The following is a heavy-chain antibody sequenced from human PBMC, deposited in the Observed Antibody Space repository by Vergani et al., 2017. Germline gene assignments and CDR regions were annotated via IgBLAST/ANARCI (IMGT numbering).Heavy chain of an antibody. CDR2: IRSDESRR. CDR1: GFTFNSYG. D-gene: IGHD2-15*01. J-gene: IGHJ4*02. V-gene: IGHV3-30*02. CDR3: AKEGGGYCSGGTCYPEY. Sequence: QVQLVESGGGVVQPGGSLRLSCAASGFTFNSYGMHWVRQAPGKGLEWVASIRSDESRRYYGDSMEGPFTISRDNSKNTLYLQMMSLGPEDTAVYYCAKEGGGYCSGGTCYPEYWGQGTLVIVSS.